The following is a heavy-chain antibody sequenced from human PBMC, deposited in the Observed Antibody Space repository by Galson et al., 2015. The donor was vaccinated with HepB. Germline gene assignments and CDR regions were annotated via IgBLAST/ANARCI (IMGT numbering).Heavy chain of an antibody. D-gene: IGHD5-12*01. J-gene: IGHJ6*02. CDR3: TRVRHLARGMDV. V-gene: IGHV6-1*01. CDR2: TYYRSKWYN. Sequence: AISGDSVSTDIVAWNWIRQSPSRGLEWLGRTYYRSKWYNDYAVSVQSRITINPDTSRNQFSLQLNSVTPEDTGVYYCTRVRHLARGMDVWGQGTTVTVSS. CDR1: GDSVSTDIVA.